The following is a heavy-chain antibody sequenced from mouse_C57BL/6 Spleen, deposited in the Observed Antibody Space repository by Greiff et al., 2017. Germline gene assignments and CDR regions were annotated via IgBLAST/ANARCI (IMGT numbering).Heavy chain of an antibody. J-gene: IGHJ2*01. Sequence: EVMLVESGGGLVQPGGSMKLSCVASGFTFSNYWMNWVRQSPEKGLEWVAQIRLKSDNYATHYAESVKGRFTISRDDSKSSVYLQMNNLRAEDTGIYYCTGQGGYFDYWGQGTTLTVSS. CDR1: GFTFSNYW. V-gene: IGHV6-3*01. CDR3: TGQGGYFDY. CDR2: IRLKSDNYAT.